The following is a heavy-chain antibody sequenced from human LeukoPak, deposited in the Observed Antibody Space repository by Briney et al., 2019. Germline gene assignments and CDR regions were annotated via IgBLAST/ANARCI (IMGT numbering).Heavy chain of an antibody. CDR1: GGSIGSYY. V-gene: IGHV4-59*01. CDR2: IYYSGST. Sequence: PSETLSLTCTVSGGSIGSYYWSWLRQPPGKGLEWIGYIYYSGSTNYNPSLTSRVTISVDTSKNQFSLKLSSVTAADTAVYYCARILPSYYYDSSGYQSDYWGQGTLVTVSS. CDR3: ARILPSYYYDSSGYQSDY. J-gene: IGHJ4*02. D-gene: IGHD3-22*01.